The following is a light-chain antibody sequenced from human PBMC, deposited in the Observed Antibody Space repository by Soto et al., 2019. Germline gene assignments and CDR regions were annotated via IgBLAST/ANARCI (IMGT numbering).Light chain of an antibody. CDR3: TSYTGTSHYV. Sequence: QSVLTQPASVSGSPGQSITISCTGTNSDVGAYRFVFWYQQHPGKAPKLMIYEVSHRPSGISDRFSGSKSGNTASLTISGLQAEDEADYYCTSYTGTSHYVFGTGTKVTVL. CDR2: EVS. V-gene: IGLV2-14*01. CDR1: NSDVGAYRF. J-gene: IGLJ1*01.